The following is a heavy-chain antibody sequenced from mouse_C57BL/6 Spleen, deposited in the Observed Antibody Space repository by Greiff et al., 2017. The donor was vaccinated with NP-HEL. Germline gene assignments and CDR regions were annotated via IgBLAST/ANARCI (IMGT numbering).Heavy chain of an antibody. CDR3: ARDSKGFDY. Sequence: VQLQQPGAELVMPGASVKLSCKASGYTFTSYWMHWVKQRPGQGLEWIGGIDPSDSYTNYNQKFKGKSTLTVDKSSSTAYMQLSSLTSEDSAVYYCARDSKGFDYWGQGTTLTVSS. CDR1: GYTFTSYW. CDR2: IDPSDSYT. D-gene: IGHD2-5*01. V-gene: IGHV1-69*01. J-gene: IGHJ2*01.